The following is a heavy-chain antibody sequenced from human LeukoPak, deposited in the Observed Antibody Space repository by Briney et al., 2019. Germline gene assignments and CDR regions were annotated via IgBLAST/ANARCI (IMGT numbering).Heavy chain of an antibody. CDR2: ISSSGSTI. CDR1: GVTFSTFE. D-gene: IGHD1-26*01. Sequence: GGSLRLSCAASGVTFSTFEVNWVRQAPGKGLEWVSFISSSGSTIFYADSVKGRFTISSDNARNSLYLHMDIMRSEDTAIYYCARVGASYGALDYWGQGALVTVSS. CDR3: ARVGASYGALDY. V-gene: IGHV3-48*03. J-gene: IGHJ4*02.